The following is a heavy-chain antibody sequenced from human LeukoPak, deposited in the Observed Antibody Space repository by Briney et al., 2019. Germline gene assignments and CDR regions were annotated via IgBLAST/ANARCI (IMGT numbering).Heavy chain of an antibody. V-gene: IGHV1-69*13. CDR1: GGTFSSYA. CDR3: AKDDAWGRYRD. J-gene: IGHJ1*01. CDR2: TIPIFGTA. Sequence: SVKVSCKASGGTFSSYAISWVRQAPGQGLEWMGGTIPIFGTANYAQKFQGRVTITADESTSTAYMELSSLRSEDTAVYYCAKDDAWGRYRDWGQGTLVTVSS. D-gene: IGHD3-16*01.